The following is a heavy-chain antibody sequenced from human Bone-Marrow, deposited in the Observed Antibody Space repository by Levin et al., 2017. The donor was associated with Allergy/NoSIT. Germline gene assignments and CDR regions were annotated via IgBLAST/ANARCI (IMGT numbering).Heavy chain of an antibody. J-gene: IGHJ2*01. V-gene: IGHV4-39*01. CDR3: ARHGGSGWPRAHWYFDL. CDR1: GGSISSSSYY. Sequence: SETLSLTCTVSGGSISSSSYYWGWIRQPPGTGLEWIGSIYYSGSTYYNPSLKSRVTISVDTSKNQFSLKLSSVTAADTAVYYCARHGGSGWPRAHWYFDLWGRGTLVTVSS. CDR2: IYYSGST. D-gene: IGHD6-19*01.